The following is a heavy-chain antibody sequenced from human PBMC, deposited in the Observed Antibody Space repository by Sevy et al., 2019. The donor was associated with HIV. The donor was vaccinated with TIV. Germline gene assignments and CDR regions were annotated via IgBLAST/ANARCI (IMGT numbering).Heavy chain of an antibody. D-gene: IGHD3-16*02. CDR1: GFTFSSYA. Sequence: GGSLRLSCAASGFTFSSYAMSWVRQAPGKGLEWVSAISGSGGSTNYADSVKGRFTISRDNSKNTLYLQMNSLRAEDTAVYYCAKDLMITFGGVIVTANFDYWGQGTLVTVSS. V-gene: IGHV3-23*01. CDR3: AKDLMITFGGVIVTANFDY. J-gene: IGHJ4*02. CDR2: ISGSGGST.